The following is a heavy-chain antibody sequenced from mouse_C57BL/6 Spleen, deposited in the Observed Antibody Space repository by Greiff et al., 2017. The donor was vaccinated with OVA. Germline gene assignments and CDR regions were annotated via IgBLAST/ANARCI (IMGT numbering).Heavy chain of an antibody. V-gene: IGHV1-64*01. Sequence: QVQLQQPGAELVKPGASVKLSCKASGYTFTSYWMHWVKQRPGQGLEWIGMIHPNSGSTNYNEKFKSKATLTVDKSSSTAYMQLSSLTSEDSAVYYCARHTGGSLFDYWGQGTTLTVSS. CDR1: GYTFTSYW. CDR2: IHPNSGST. D-gene: IGHD3-1*01. CDR3: ARHTGGSLFDY. J-gene: IGHJ2*01.